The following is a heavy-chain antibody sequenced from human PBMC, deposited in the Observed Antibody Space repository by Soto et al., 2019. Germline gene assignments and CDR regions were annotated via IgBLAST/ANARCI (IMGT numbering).Heavy chain of an antibody. D-gene: IGHD3-22*01. Sequence: PGGSLRLSCAASGFTVSSNYMSWVRQAPGKGLEWVSVIYSGGSTYYADSVKGRITISRDNSKNTLYLQMNSLRAEDTAVYYCARDKAYYYDSSGSPAGYYYYGMDVWGQGTTVTV. V-gene: IGHV3-53*01. CDR2: IYSGGST. J-gene: IGHJ6*02. CDR1: GFTVSSNY. CDR3: ARDKAYYYDSSGSPAGYYYYGMDV.